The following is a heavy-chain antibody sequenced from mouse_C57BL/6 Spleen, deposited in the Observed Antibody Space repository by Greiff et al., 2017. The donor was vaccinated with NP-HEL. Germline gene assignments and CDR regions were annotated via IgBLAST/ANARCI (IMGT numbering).Heavy chain of an antibody. CDR3: AQILMVKSY. CDR2: IYPRSGNT. V-gene: IGHV1-81*01. CDR1: GYTFTSYG. J-gene: IGHJ2*01. Sequence: VQLQQSGAELARPGASVKLSCKASGYTFTSYGISWVKQRTGQGLEWIGEIYPRSGNTYYNEKFKGKATPTADKSSSTAYMENHSLTSQDSAVFFCAQILMVKSYWSRGTTLTV. D-gene: IGHD2-2*01.